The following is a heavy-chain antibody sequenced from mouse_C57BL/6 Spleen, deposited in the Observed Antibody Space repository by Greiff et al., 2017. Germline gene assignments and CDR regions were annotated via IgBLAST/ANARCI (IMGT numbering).Heavy chain of an antibody. CDR2: ISYDGSN. V-gene: IGHV3-6*01. Sequence: ESGPGLVKPSQSLSLTCPVTGYSITSGYYWNWIRQFPGNKLEWMGYISYDGSNNYNPSLKNRISITRDTSKNQFFLKLNSVTTEDTATYDCARDISTVVAPYFDYWGQGTTLTVSS. CDR3: ARDISTVVAPYFDY. D-gene: IGHD1-1*01. CDR1: GYSITSGYY. J-gene: IGHJ2*01.